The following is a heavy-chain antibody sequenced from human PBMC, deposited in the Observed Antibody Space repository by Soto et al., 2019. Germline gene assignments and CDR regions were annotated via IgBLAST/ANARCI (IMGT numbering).Heavy chain of an antibody. V-gene: IGHV3-73*01. CDR3: MSRARISMVIDY. J-gene: IGHJ4*02. CDR1: GFFPSRSA. D-gene: IGHD3-10*01. Sequence: GGYLRPPCGASGFFPSRSAMLWVRQASGKGLEWVGRSRSKANKYATEYAASVKGRFTISRDDSKNTAYLQMNSLKTEDTAVYYCMSRARISMVIDYWGQGT. CDR2: SRSKANKYAT.